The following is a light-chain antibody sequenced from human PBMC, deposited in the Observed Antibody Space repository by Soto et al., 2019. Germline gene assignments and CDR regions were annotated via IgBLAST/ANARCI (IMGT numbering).Light chain of an antibody. CDR3: QQRSNWGGT. CDR1: QSVSSY. V-gene: IGKV3-11*01. J-gene: IGKJ1*01. CDR2: DAS. Sequence: EIVLTQSPATLSLSPGERATRSCRASQSVSSYLAWYQQKPGQAPRLLIYDASNRATGIPARFSGSGSGTDFTLTISSLEPEDFAVYYCQQRSNWGGTFGQGTKVEIK.